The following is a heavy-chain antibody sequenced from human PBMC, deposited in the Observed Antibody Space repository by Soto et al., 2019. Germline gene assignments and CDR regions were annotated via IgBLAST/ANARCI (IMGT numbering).Heavy chain of an antibody. J-gene: IGHJ5*02. D-gene: IGHD3-10*01. CDR1: GGSFSGYY. Sequence: SETLSLTCAVYGGSFSGYYWSWIRQPPGKGLEWIGEINHSGSTNYNPSLKSRVTISVDTSKNQFSLKLSSVTAADTAVYYCARAYGSGSYANWFDPWGQGTLVTVSS. CDR3: ARAYGSGSYANWFDP. V-gene: IGHV4-34*01. CDR2: INHSGST.